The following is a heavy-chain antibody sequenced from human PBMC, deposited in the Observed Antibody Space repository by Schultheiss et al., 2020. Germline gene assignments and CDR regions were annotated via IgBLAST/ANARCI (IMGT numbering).Heavy chain of an antibody. CDR1: GFSLSTSGMC. V-gene: IGHV4-31*03. J-gene: IGHJ4*02. Sequence: SGPTLVKPTQTLTLTCTFSGFSLSTSGMCVSWIRQPPGKGLEWIGYIYYSGSTYYNPSLKSRVTISVDTSKNQFSLKLSSVTAADTAVYYCARGSYYDSSGLVYWGQGTLVTVSS. CDR2: IYYSGST. CDR3: ARGSYYDSSGLVY. D-gene: IGHD3-22*01.